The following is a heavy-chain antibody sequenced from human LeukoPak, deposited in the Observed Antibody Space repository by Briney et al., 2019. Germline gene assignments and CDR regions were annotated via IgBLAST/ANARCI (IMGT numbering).Heavy chain of an antibody. CDR1: GGSFSGYY. V-gene: IGHV4-34*01. CDR3: ARSDSSSRFDP. CDR2: INHSGST. J-gene: IGHJ5*02. Sequence: SETLSLTCAVYGGSFSGYYWSWIRQPPGKGREWIGEINHSGSTNYNPSLKSRVTISVDTSKNQFSLKLSSVTAADTAVYYCARSDSSSRFDPWGQGTLVTVSS. D-gene: IGHD6-6*01.